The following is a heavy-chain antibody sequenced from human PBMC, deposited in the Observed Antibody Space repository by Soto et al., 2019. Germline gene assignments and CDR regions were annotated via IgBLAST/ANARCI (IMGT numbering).Heavy chain of an antibody. V-gene: IGHV1-24*01. Sequence: ASVKVSCKVSGYTLTELSMHWVRQAPGKGLEWMGGFDPEDGETIYAQKFQGRVTMTEDTSTDTAYMELSSLRSEDTAVYYCLLYYYDSSGYYYFDYWGQGTLVTVSS. D-gene: IGHD3-22*01. CDR2: FDPEDGET. J-gene: IGHJ4*02. CDR1: GYTLTELS. CDR3: LLYYYDSSGYYYFDY.